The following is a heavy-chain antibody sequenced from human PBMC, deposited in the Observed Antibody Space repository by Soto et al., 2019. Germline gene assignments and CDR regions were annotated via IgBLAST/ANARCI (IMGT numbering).Heavy chain of an antibody. Sequence: PGVSLRLSCAASGFSFSTYGMHWVRQAPGKGLEWVAVISYDGTTKTYADSVKGRFTISRDNSKNTLYLQMNGLGPDETAVYYCANGEGDYYDYSLGNWGQGTMVSVAS. J-gene: IGHJ4*02. V-gene: IGHV3-30*18. D-gene: IGHD3-16*01. CDR1: GFSFSTYG. CDR3: ANGEGDYYDYSLGN. CDR2: ISYDGTTK.